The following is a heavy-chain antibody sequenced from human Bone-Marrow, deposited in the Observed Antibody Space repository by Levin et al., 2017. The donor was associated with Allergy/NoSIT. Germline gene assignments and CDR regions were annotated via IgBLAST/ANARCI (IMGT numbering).Heavy chain of an antibody. CDR3: TTVWVSVAGRLYYYYYGMDV. D-gene: IGHD6-19*01. CDR2: IKSKTDGGTT. Sequence: GGSLRLSCAASGFTFSNAWMSWVRQAPGKGLEWVGRIKSKTDGGTTDYAAPVKGGFTISRDDSKNTLYLQMNSLKTEDTAVYYCTTVWVSVAGRLYYYYYGMDVWGQGTTVTVSS. CDR1: GFTFSNAW. V-gene: IGHV3-15*01. J-gene: IGHJ6*02.